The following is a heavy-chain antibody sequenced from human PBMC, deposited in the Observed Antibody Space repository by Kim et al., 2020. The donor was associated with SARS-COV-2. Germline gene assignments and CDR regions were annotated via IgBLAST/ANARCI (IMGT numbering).Heavy chain of an antibody. CDR3: AKAHGITMIVVVIRRSYYFDY. V-gene: IGHV3-23*01. CDR2: ISGSGGST. Sequence: GGSLRLSCAASGFTFSSYAMSWVRQAPGKGLEWVSAISGSGGSTYYADSVKGRFTISRDNSKNTLYLQMNSLRAEDTALYYCAKAHGITMIVVVIRRSYYFDYWGQGTLVTVSS. CDR1: GFTFSSYA. J-gene: IGHJ4*02. D-gene: IGHD3-22*01.